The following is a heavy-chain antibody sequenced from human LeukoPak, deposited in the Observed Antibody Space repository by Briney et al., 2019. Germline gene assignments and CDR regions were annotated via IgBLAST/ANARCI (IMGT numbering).Heavy chain of an antibody. V-gene: IGHV3-23*01. Sequence: GGSLRLSCAASGFTFSSYAMSWLRQAPGKGLEWVSSNSGSGGSTYYADSVKGRFTISRDNSKNTLYLQMNSLRDEDTAVYYCAKDDHGGSGWRDYFDYWGQGTLVTVST. CDR1: GFTFSSYA. CDR3: AKDDHGGSGWRDYFDY. J-gene: IGHJ4*02. CDR2: NSGSGGST. D-gene: IGHD6-19*01.